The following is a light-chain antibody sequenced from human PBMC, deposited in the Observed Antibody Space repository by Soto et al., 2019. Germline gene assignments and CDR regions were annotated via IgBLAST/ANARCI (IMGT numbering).Light chain of an antibody. J-gene: IGLJ2*01. CDR3: SSYAGSNNL. CDR2: EVT. V-gene: IGLV2-8*01. CDR1: SSDVGGYNY. Sequence: QSALTQPPSASGSPGQSVTISCTGTSSDVGGYNYVSWYQQHPGKAPKLIIYEVTKRPSGVPDRFSGSKSSNTASLTVSELQADDEADYYCSSYAGSNNLFGGGTKLTVL.